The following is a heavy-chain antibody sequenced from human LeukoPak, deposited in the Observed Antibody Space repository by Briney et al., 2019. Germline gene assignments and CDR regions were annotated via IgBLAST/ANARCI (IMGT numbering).Heavy chain of an antibody. D-gene: IGHD5-12*01. V-gene: IGHV3-73*01. CDR1: GFTFSGSA. CDR3: TRLEVATTKSSDY. Sequence: GGSLRLSCAASGFTFSGSAMHWVRQASGKGLEWVGRIRSKANSYATAYAASVKGRFTISRDDSKNTAYLQMNSLKTEDTAVYYCTRLEVATTKSSDYWGQGTLVTVSS. J-gene: IGHJ4*02. CDR2: IRSKANSYAT.